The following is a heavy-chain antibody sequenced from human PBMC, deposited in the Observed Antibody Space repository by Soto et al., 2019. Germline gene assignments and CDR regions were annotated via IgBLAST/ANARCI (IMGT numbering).Heavy chain of an antibody. Sequence: GVSLRLSCAASGFNFSSYWMHWIRQAPGKGLVWVSRINSDGSSTSYADSVKGRFTISRDNAKNTLYLQMNSLRAEDTAVYYCARDVAARPSPIDYYYYYGMDVWGQGTTVTVSS. CDR2: INSDGSST. CDR1: GFNFSSYW. CDR3: ARDVAARPSPIDYYYYYGMDV. D-gene: IGHD6-6*01. V-gene: IGHV3-74*01. J-gene: IGHJ6*02.